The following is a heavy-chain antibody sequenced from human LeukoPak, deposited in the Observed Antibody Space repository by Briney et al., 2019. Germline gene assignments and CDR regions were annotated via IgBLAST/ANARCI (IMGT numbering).Heavy chain of an antibody. CDR3: ARVRPWYSGSWYYFDY. D-gene: IGHD6-13*01. J-gene: IGHJ4*02. Sequence: PSDTLSLTCTVSGGSISSDYWSWIRQPPGKGLEWIGYIYYSGSTNYNPSLKSRVTISVDTSKNQFSLKLSSVTAADTAVYYCARVRPWYSGSWYYFDYWGQGTLVTVSS. CDR2: IYYSGST. CDR1: GGSISSDY. V-gene: IGHV4-59*07.